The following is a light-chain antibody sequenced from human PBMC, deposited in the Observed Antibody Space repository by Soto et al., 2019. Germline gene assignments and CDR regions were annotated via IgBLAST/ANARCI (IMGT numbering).Light chain of an antibody. V-gene: IGKV3-15*01. Sequence: EFVLTQSPGTLSLSPGERATLSCRASQSISTNLAWYQQRPGQAPRLLIYGASTRATGISVRFSGSGSGTEFTLTISSLQSEDFAVYYCQQRNNWPPSITFGQGTRLEI. CDR3: QQRNNWPPSIT. CDR1: QSISTN. CDR2: GAS. J-gene: IGKJ5*01.